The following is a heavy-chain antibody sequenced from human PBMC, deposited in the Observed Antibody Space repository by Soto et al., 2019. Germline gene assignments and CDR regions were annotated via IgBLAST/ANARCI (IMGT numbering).Heavy chain of an antibody. V-gene: IGHV3-7*03. CDR1: GFTFSSYW. D-gene: IGHD6-6*01. CDR3: ARDSGIAASVCFDY. CDR2: IKQDGSEK. Sequence: PGGSLRLSCAASGFTFSSYWMSWVRQAPGKGLEWVANIKQDGSEKYYVDSVKGRFTISRDNAKNSLYLQMNSLRAEDTAVYYRARDSGIAASVCFDYWGQGTLVTVSS. J-gene: IGHJ4*02.